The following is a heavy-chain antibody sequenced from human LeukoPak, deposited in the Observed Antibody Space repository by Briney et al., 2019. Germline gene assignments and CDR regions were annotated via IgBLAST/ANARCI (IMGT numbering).Heavy chain of an antibody. Sequence: SETLSLACTVSGGSISSSSYYWGWIRQPPGKGLEWIGSIYYSGSTYYNPSLKSRVTISVDTSKNQFSLKLSSVTAADTAVYYCARQWPGNFDYWGQGTLVTVFS. V-gene: IGHV4-39*01. CDR1: GGSISSSSYY. D-gene: IGHD5-24*01. CDR3: ARQWPGNFDY. J-gene: IGHJ4*02. CDR2: IYYSGST.